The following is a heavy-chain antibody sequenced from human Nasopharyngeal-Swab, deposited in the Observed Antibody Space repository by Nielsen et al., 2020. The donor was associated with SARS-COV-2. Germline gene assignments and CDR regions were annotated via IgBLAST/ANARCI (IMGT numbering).Heavy chain of an antibody. CDR2: ISYDGSNK. CDR1: GFTFGSYG. V-gene: IGHV3-30*18. J-gene: IGHJ3*02. D-gene: IGHD3-22*01. Sequence: GGSLRLSCAASGFTFGSYGMHWVRQAPGKGLEWVAVISYDGSNKYYADSVKGRFTISRDNSKNTLYLQMNSLRAEDTAVYYCAKGSYYYDSYGAFDIWGQGTMVTVSS. CDR3: AKGSYYYDSYGAFDI.